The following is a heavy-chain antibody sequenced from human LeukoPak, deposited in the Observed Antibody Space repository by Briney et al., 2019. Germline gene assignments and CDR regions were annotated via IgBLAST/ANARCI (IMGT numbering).Heavy chain of an antibody. D-gene: IGHD4-17*01. Sequence: SETLSLTCTVSGGSVSSANYYWSWIRPPPGKGLEWIGYIHYTGSTNYNPSLKSRLTISVDTSKNQFSLKLTSVTAADTAVYYCARDDTVTTGFDYWGQGTPVTVSS. V-gene: IGHV4-61*01. CDR3: ARDDTVTTGFDY. CDR1: GGSVSSANYY. CDR2: IHYTGST. J-gene: IGHJ4*02.